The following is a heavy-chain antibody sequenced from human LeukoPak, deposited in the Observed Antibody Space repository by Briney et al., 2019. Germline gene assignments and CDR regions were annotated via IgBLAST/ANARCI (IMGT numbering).Heavy chain of an antibody. CDR2: ISSRSSTI. V-gene: IGHV3-48*01. CDR3: ARIPDFYDSSAYQGRY. CDR1: GFTFSTYT. J-gene: IGHJ4*02. D-gene: IGHD3-22*01. Sequence: GGSLRLSCAASGFTFSTYTMNWVRQAPGKGREGVSYISSRSSTIYYADSVKGRFNISRDNAKNTLYLQMNSLRAEDTAVYYCARIPDFYDSSAYQGRYWGQATIVTVSS.